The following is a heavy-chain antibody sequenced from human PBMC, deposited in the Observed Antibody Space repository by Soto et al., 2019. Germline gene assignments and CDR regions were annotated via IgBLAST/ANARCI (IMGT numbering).Heavy chain of an antibody. CDR1: GGSLSNYY. CDR2: INHSGIT. Sequence: QVQLQQWGAGLLKPSETLSLSCGVYGGSLSNYYWNWIRQPPGKGLEWIGEINHSGITSYNPSLKSRVTISVDTSNIQFSLKLTSVTAADTAVYYCARKLRFLGGNWIDPWGQGTLVTVSS. V-gene: IGHV4-34*01. CDR3: ARKLRFLGGNWIDP. J-gene: IGHJ5*02. D-gene: IGHD3-3*01.